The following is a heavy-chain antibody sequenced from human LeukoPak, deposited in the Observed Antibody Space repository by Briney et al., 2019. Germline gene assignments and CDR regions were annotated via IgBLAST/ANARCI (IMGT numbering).Heavy chain of an antibody. J-gene: IGHJ2*01. Sequence: SETLSHTSTDSGGSICIYIACWIRQPPGKGLEWIGYIYYSGSTNYNPSLKSRVTISVDTSKNQFSLKLSSVTAADTAVYYCASLSPIGLYFELWGRGTLVTVYS. CDR3: ASLSPIGLYFEL. V-gene: IGHV4-59*01. D-gene: IGHD3-16*01. CDR2: IYYSGST. CDR1: GGSICIYI.